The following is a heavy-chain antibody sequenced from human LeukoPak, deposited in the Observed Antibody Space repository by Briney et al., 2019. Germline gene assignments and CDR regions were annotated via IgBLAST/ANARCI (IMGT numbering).Heavy chain of an antibody. CDR3: ARLLSDDYGDYAHFQ. CDR1: GYTFTSYG. Sequence: GASVKVSCKASGYTFTSYGISWVRQAPGQGLEWMGWISAYNGNTNYAQKLQGRVTMTTDTSTSTAYMELRSLRSAATAVYYCARLLSDDYGDYAHFQWGQGTLVTVSS. D-gene: IGHD4-17*01. V-gene: IGHV1-18*01. J-gene: IGHJ4*02. CDR2: ISAYNGNT.